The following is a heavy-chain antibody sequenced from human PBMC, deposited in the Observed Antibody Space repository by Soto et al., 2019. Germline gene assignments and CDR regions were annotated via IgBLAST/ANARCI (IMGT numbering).Heavy chain of an antibody. CDR3: ARDQAVI. CDR1: GFTFSSYA. Sequence: GGSLRLSCAASGFTFSSYAMSWVRQAPGKGLEWVSIIGVGGGDGYYADSVKGRFTISRDNAKNTLYLQMNSLRAEDTAVYYCARDQAVIWGQGPMVTVAS. J-gene: IGHJ3*02. CDR2: IGVGGGDG. D-gene: IGHD6-25*01. V-gene: IGHV3-23*01.